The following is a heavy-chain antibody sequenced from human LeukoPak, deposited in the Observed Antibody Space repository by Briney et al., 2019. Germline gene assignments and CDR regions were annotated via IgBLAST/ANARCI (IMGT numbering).Heavy chain of an antibody. J-gene: IGHJ4*02. CDR1: GFTFSAYS. CDR3: VKDWRDESNCGGDCLQY. D-gene: IGHD2-21*02. Sequence: GGSLRLSCVASGFTFSAYSMTWVRQAPGKGLDWVSSISGSGGGTYYADSVRGRFTISRDNSKNTLYLHMNSLRAENMAVYYCVKDWRDESNCGGDCLQYWGQGTLVTVSS. CDR2: ISGSGGGT. V-gene: IGHV3-23*01.